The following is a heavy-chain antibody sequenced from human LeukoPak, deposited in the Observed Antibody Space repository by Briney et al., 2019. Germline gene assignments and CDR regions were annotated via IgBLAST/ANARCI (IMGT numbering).Heavy chain of an antibody. Sequence: PGGSLRLSCAASGFTFSSYGMHWVRQAPGKGLEWVSYISSSGSIIYYGDSVKGRFTISRDNAKNAVYLKMNSLRAEDTAVYYCARSLRMITFGNRNYFDYWGQGTLVTVSS. CDR3: ARSLRMITFGNRNYFDY. CDR2: ISSSGSII. D-gene: IGHD3-16*01. V-gene: IGHV3-48*04. CDR1: GFTFSSYG. J-gene: IGHJ4*02.